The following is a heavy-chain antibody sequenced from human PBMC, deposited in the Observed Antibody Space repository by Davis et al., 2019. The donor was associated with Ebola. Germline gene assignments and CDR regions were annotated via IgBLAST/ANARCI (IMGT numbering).Heavy chain of an antibody. CDR2: INPNSGGT. Sequence: ASVKVSCKASGYTFTGYYMHWVRQAPGQGLEWMGRINPNSGGTNYAQKFKGRVTMTRDTSISQAYMELSRLRSDDTAVYYCARPGGNCSSTSCYAGWFDPWGQGTLVTVSS. CDR1: GYTFTGYY. J-gene: IGHJ5*02. D-gene: IGHD2-2*01. CDR3: ARPGGNCSSTSCYAGWFDP. V-gene: IGHV1-2*06.